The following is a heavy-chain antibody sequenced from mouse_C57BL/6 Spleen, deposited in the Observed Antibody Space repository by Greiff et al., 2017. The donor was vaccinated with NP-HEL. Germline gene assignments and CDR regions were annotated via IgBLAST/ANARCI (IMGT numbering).Heavy chain of an antibody. CDR3: ARGIYSYAMDY. J-gene: IGHJ4*01. Sequence: VQLQQSGAELVKPGASVKISCKASGYAFSSYWMNWVKQRPGKGLEWIGQIYPGDGDTNYNGKFKGKATLTADKSSSTAYMQLSSLTSEDSAVYFGARGIYSYAMDYWGQGTSVTVSS. V-gene: IGHV1-80*01. D-gene: IGHD2-1*01. CDR1: GYAFSSYW. CDR2: IYPGDGDT.